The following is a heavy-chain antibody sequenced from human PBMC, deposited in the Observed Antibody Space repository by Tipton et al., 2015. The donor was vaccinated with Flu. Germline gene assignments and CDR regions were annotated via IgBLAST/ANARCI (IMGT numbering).Heavy chain of an antibody. Sequence: QLVQSGAEVKKPGESLKISCQASGYSFTNHWIGWVRQVPGKGLGWMGIIYPSDFDVRYSPSFQGQVTISADKPLNTAYLEWSSLKASDTAIYYCARRSNYGVWYYGLDVWGQGTTVTVSS. CDR3: ARRSNYGVWYYGLDV. D-gene: IGHD2-8*01. CDR1: GYSFTNHW. J-gene: IGHJ6*02. V-gene: IGHV5-51*01. CDR2: IYPSDFDV.